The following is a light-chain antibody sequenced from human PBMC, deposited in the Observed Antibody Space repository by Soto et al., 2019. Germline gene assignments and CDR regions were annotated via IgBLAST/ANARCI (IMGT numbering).Light chain of an antibody. CDR2: VGTGGIVG. J-gene: IGLJ2*01. CDR1: SGYSNYK. V-gene: IGLV9-49*01. Sequence: QSALTQPPSASASLGASVTLTCTLSSGYSNYKVDWYQQRPGKGPRFVMRVGTGGIVGSKGDGIPDRFSVLGSGLNRYLTIKNIQEEDESDYHCGADHGSGSNFFVVFGGGTQLTVL. CDR3: GADHGSGSNFFVV.